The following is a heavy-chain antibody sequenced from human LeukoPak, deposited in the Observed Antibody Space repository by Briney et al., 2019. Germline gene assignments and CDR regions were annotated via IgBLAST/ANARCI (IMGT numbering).Heavy chain of an antibody. J-gene: IGHJ6*04. CDR1: GFTVSSNY. D-gene: IGHD2-2*01. CDR2: IYSGGST. Sequence: GGSLRLSCAASGFTVSSNYMSWVRLAPGKGLEWVSVIYSGGSTYYADSVKGRFTISRDNSKNTLYLQMNSLRAEDTAVYYCARDRYCSSTSCYLFGYYYYGMDVWGKGTTVTVSS. V-gene: IGHV3-53*01. CDR3: ARDRYCSSTSCYLFGYYYYGMDV.